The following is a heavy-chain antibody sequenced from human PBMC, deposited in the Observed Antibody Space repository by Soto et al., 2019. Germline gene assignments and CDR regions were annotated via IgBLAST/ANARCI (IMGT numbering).Heavy chain of an antibody. J-gene: IGHJ4*02. V-gene: IGHV4-34*01. CDR2: INHSGST. CDR1: GGSFSGYY. CDR3: AHSPPDFVDTAMAFFDY. Sequence: SETLSLTCAVYGGSFSGYYWSWIRQPPGKGLEWIGEINHSGSTNYNPSLKSRVTISVDTSKNQFSLKLSSVTAADTAVYYCAHSPPDFVDTAMAFFDYWGQGTLATVSS. D-gene: IGHD5-18*01.